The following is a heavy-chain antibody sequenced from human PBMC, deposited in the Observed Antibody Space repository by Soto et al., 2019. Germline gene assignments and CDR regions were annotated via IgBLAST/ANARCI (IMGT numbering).Heavy chain of an antibody. CDR2: FDPEDGET. CDR1: GYTLTELS. J-gene: IGHJ4*02. CDR3: ETKGQQWHLALDY. V-gene: IGHV1-24*01. D-gene: IGHD6-19*01. Sequence: ASVKVSCKVSGYTLTELSMHWVRQAPGKGLEWMGGFDPEDGETIYAQKFQGRVTMTEDTSTDTAYMELSSLRSEDTAVYYCETKGQQWHLALDYWGQGTLVTVSS.